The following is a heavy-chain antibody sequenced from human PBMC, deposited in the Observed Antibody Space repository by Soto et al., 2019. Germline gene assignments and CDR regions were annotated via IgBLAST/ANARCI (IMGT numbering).Heavy chain of an antibody. Sequence: ASVKVSCKSSGYTFIGYYMHWVRQAPGERLEWMGWMNPRRDDPNYAQKFQARVTMTRDASCTTACMELRRLFSDDKAVSFCCRDAVRATPLGWSDPRGKGTLVTVSS. J-gene: IGHJ5*02. CDR1: GYTFIGYY. CDR3: CRDAVRATPLGWSDP. D-gene: IGHD1-26*01. V-gene: IGHV1-2*02. CDR2: MNPRRDDP.